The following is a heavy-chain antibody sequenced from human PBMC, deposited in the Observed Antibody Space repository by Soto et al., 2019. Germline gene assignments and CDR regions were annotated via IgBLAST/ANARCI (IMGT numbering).Heavy chain of an antibody. CDR3: ASVLLWFGESYIDI. D-gene: IGHD3-10*01. Sequence: QVQLVQSGAEVKKPGASVKVSCKASGYTFTSYGISWVRQAPGQGLEWMGWISAYNGNTNYAQKLQGRVTMTTATSTSTAYMELRSLRSDDTAVDYCASVLLWFGESYIDIWGQGTMVTVSS. CDR2: ISAYNGNT. J-gene: IGHJ3*02. V-gene: IGHV1-18*01. CDR1: GYTFTSYG.